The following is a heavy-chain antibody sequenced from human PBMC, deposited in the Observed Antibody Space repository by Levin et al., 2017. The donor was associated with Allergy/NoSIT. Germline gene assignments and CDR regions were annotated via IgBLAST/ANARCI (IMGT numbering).Heavy chain of an antibody. Sequence: GASVKVSCAASGFTFSDHYMDWVRQAPGKGLEWVGRTRNKANSYTTEYAASVKGRFTISRDDSKNSLYLQMNSLKTEDTAVYYCARGVGDYWEVYFDYWGQGTLVTVSS. V-gene: IGHV3-72*01. D-gene: IGHD4-17*01. CDR2: TRNKANSYTT. CDR1: GFTFSDHY. J-gene: IGHJ4*02. CDR3: ARGVGDYWEVYFDY.